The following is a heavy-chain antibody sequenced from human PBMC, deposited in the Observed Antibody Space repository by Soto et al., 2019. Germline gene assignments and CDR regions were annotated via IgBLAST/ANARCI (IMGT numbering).Heavy chain of an antibody. CDR3: AKADSSLWLGPSFAY. CDR2: ISGSGGST. Sequence: GSMILSWSPSGFTFSSYAMSWVRQAPGKGLEWVSAISGSGGSTYYADSVKGRFTISRDNSKNTLYLQMNSLRAEDTAVYYCAKADSSLWLGPSFAYWGQGTLVTVAS. V-gene: IGHV3-23*01. CDR1: GFTFSSYA. D-gene: IGHD2-21*01. J-gene: IGHJ4*02.